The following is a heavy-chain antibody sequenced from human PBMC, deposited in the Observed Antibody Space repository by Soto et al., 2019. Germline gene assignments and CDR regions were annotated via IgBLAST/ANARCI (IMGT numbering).Heavy chain of an antibody. Sequence: QVQLQESGPGLVKPSQTLSLTCTVSGGSISSGGYYWSWIRQHPGKGLEWIGYIYYSGSTYYNPSLKSRVTISVDTSKNQFSLKLSSVTAADTAVYYCARDRGSYYYGSGSYHPLLFWDYWGQGTLVTVSS. D-gene: IGHD3-10*01. CDR1: GGSISSGGYY. CDR3: ARDRGSYYYGSGSYHPLLFWDY. J-gene: IGHJ4*02. CDR2: IYYSGST. V-gene: IGHV4-31*03.